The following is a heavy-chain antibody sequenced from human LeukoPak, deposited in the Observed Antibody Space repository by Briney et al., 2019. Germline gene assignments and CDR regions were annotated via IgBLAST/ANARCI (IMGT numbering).Heavy chain of an antibody. CDR2: IIPILGIA. V-gene: IGHV1-69*02. CDR1: GGTFSSYT. D-gene: IGHD3-10*01. Sequence: ASVKVSCKASGGTFSSYTISWVRQAPGQGLEWLGRIIPILGIANYAQKFQGRVTITADKSTSTAYMELSSLRSEDTAVYYCARGMRGVIRSFDYWGQGTLVTVSS. CDR3: ARGMRGVIRSFDY. J-gene: IGHJ4*02.